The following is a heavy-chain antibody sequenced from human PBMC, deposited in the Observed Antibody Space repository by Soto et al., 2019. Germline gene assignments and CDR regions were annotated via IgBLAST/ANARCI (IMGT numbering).Heavy chain of an antibody. D-gene: IGHD6-13*01. CDR3: AKDGDSSGWYLDWFDP. Sequence: PGGSLRLSCAASGFTFSSYAMSWVRQAPGKGLEWVSAISGSGGSTYYADSVKGRFTISRDNSKNTLYLQMNSLRAEDTAVYYCAKDGDSSGWYLDWFDPWGQGTLVTVSS. CDR2: ISGSGGST. V-gene: IGHV3-23*01. J-gene: IGHJ5*02. CDR1: GFTFSSYA.